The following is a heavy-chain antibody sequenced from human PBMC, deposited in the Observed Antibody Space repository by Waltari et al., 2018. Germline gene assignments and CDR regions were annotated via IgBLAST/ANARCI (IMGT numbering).Heavy chain of an antibody. J-gene: IGHJ6*03. V-gene: IGHV4-38-2*02. CDR3: ARDLSGSYAFYYYYYMDV. CDR2: NYHSGST. D-gene: IGHD1-26*01. Sequence: QVQLQESGPGLVKPSETLSLTCAVSGYSISSGYYWGWIRQPPGKGLEWIGSNYHSGSTYNNPSLKSRVTISVDTSKNQFSLKLSSVTAADTAVYYCARDLSGSYAFYYYYYMDVWGKGTTVTVSS. CDR1: GYSISSGYY.